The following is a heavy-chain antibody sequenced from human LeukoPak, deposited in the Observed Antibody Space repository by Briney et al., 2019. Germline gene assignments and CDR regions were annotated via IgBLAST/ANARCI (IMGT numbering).Heavy chain of an antibody. CDR2: ISWNSGSI. CDR1: GFTFSSYS. CDR3: AKDLCGGDCPLGAFDI. Sequence: GGSLRLSCAASGFTFSSYSMNWVRQAPGKGLEWVSGISWNSGSIGYADSVKGRFTISRDNAKNSLYLQMNSLRAEDTALYYCAKDLCGGDCPLGAFDIWGQGTMVTVSS. D-gene: IGHD2-21*02. V-gene: IGHV3-9*01. J-gene: IGHJ3*02.